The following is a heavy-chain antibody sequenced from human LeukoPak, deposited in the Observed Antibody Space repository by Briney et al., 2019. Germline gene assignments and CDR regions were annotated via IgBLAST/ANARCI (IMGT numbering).Heavy chain of an antibody. CDR2: ISSSSSYI. CDR3: ARDAQYEILTGYYYYYYYMDV. Sequence: PGGSLRLSCAASGFTFSSYSMNWVRQAPGKGLEWVSSISSSSSYIYYADSVKGRFTISRDNAKNSLYLQMNSLRAEDTAVYFCARDAQYEILTGYYYYYYYMDVWGKGTTVTVSS. D-gene: IGHD3-9*01. V-gene: IGHV3-21*01. CDR1: GFTFSSYS. J-gene: IGHJ6*03.